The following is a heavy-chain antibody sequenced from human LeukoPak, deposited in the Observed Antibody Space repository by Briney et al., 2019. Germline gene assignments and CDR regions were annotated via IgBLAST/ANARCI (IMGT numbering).Heavy chain of an antibody. D-gene: IGHD2-2*01. V-gene: IGHV3-30*02. CDR3: AKDRHCSSTSCYPEY. CDR1: GFTFSSYG. J-gene: IGHJ4*02. CDR2: IRYDGSNK. Sequence: GGSLRLSCAASGFTFSSYGMHWVRQAPGKGLEWVAFIRYDGSNKYYADSVKGRFTISRDNSKNTLYLQMNSLRAEDTAVYYCAKDRHCSSTSCYPEYWGQGTLVTVSS.